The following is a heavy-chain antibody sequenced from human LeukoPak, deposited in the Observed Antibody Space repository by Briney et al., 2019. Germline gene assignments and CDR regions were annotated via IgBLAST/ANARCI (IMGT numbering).Heavy chain of an antibody. J-gene: IGHJ5*02. V-gene: IGHV4-31*03. CDR1: GDSITSGAYY. Sequence: PSETLSLTCTVSGDSITSGAYYWSWVRQNRGTGLEWIGYMSHIGTTYNNPSLRSRASISVEKSKNQFTLTLTSVTAADTAVYYCARGVQGWFAPWGQGTLVTVSS. CDR2: MSHIGTT. CDR3: ARGVQGWFAP.